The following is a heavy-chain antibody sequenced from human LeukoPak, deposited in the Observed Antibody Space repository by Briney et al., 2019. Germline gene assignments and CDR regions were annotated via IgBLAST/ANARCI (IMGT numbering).Heavy chain of an antibody. Sequence: SVKVSCKASGGTFSSYAISWVRQAPGQGLEWMGGIIPIFGTANYAQKFQGRVTITTHESTSTAYMELSSLRSEDTAVYYCARDNYAGANWFDPWGQGTLVTVSS. D-gene: IGHD1-7*01. J-gene: IGHJ5*02. CDR2: IIPIFGTA. CDR3: ARDNYAGANWFDP. CDR1: GGTFSSYA. V-gene: IGHV1-69*05.